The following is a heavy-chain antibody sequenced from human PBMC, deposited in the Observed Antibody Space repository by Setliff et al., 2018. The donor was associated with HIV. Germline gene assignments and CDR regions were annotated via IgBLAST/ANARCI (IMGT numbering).Heavy chain of an antibody. CDR1: GFTFSSYS. V-gene: IGHV3-21*01. J-gene: IGHJ3*02. D-gene: IGHD3-10*01. CDR2: ISSSSSYI. Sequence: NPGGSLRLSCAASGFTFSSYSMNWVRQAPGKGLEWVSSISSSSSYIYYADSVKGRFTISRDNAKNSLYLQTNSLRAEDTAVYYCARGLTLHGPSGHNGVIRGAEPLHAFDIWGQGTMVTVSS. CDR3: ARGLTLHGPSGHNGVIRGAEPLHAFDI.